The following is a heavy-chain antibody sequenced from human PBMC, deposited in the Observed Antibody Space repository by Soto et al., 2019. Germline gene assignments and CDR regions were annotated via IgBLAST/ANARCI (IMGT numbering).Heavy chain of an antibody. CDR3: ARFLDYDDDWYFDL. CDR1: GGSISSGDYY. V-gene: IGHV4-30-4*01. J-gene: IGHJ2*01. D-gene: IGHD4-17*01. CDR2: IYYSGST. Sequence: QVQLQESGPGLVKPSQTLSLTCTVSGGSISSGDYYWSWIRQPPGKGLEWIGYIYYSGSTYYNPSLKSRVTKSGDTSKNQFSLKLSSVTAADTAVYYCARFLDYDDDWYFDLWGRGTLVTVSS.